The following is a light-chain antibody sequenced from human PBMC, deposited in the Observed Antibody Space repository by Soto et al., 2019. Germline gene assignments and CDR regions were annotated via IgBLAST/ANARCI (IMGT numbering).Light chain of an antibody. CDR1: QSVRSN. Sequence: EIVLTQSPATLSVSPGERATLSCRASQSVRSNLAWYQQKAGQAPRLLIFDASTRATNIPARFSGSGSGTEFTLTISSLQSEDSAMYYCQLYGASPTFGGGTKVEI. CDR2: DAS. CDR3: QLYGASPT. J-gene: IGKJ4*01. V-gene: IGKV3-15*01.